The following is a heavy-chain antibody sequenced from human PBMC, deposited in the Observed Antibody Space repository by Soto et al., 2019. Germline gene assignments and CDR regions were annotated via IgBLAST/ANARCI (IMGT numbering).Heavy chain of an antibody. CDR1: GYTFTGYY. J-gene: IGHJ3*02. V-gene: IGHV1-2*04. Sequence: ASVKVSCKASGYTFTGYYMHWVRQAPGQGLEWMGWINPNSGGTNYAQKFQGWVTMTRDTSISTAYMELSRLRSDDTAVYYCARDRIGYIWGSSIDDAFDIWGQGTMVTVSS. CDR2: INPNSGGT. CDR3: ARDRIGYIWGSSIDDAFDI. D-gene: IGHD3-16*01.